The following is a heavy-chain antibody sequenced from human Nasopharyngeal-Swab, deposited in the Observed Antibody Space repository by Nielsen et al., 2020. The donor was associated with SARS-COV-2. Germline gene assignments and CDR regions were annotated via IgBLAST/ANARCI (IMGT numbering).Heavy chain of an antibody. J-gene: IGHJ4*02. Sequence: ASVKVSCKASGYTFTDFDVNWVRQATGQGLEWMGWMNPKSDNTGYAQKFQGRVTMTRNTSISTAYMELSSLRSEDTAVYYCARGEYSNSEVLDYWGQGTLVTVSS. D-gene: IGHD6-6*01. CDR1: GYTFTDFD. CDR2: MNPKSDNT. CDR3: ARGEYSNSEVLDY. V-gene: IGHV1-8*01.